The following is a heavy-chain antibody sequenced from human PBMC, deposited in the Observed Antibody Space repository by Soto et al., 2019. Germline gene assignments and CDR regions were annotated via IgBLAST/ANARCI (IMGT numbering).Heavy chain of an antibody. CDR2: IYYSGST. Sequence: SETLSLTCTVSGGSISSSSYYWGWIRQPPGKGLEWIGSIYYSGSTYYNPSLKSRVTISVDTSKNQFSLKLSSVTAADTAVYYCARRYQDTAMVLHDAFYIWGQGTMVTVSS. J-gene: IGHJ3*02. CDR3: ARRYQDTAMVLHDAFYI. V-gene: IGHV4-39*01. D-gene: IGHD5-18*01. CDR1: GGSISSSSYY.